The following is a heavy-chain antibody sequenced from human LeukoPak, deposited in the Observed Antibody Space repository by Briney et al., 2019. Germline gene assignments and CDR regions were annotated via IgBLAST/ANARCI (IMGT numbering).Heavy chain of an antibody. Sequence: GGSLRLSCAASGFTFSSYAMHWVRQAPDKGLEWVAVISYDGSNKYYADSVKGRFTISRDNSKNTLYLRMNSLRAEDTAVYYCARGGTAMVTNFDYWGQGTLVTVSS. CDR3: ARGGTAMVTNFDY. CDR1: GFTFSSYA. CDR2: ISYDGSNK. V-gene: IGHV3-30-3*01. D-gene: IGHD5-18*01. J-gene: IGHJ4*02.